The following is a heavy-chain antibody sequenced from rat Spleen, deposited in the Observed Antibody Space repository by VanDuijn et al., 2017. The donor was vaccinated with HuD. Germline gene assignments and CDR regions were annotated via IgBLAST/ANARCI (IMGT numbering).Heavy chain of an antibody. CDR2: ISYDGSST. V-gene: IGHV5-7*01. Sequence: EVQLVETGGGLVQPGRSLKLSCVASGFTFSDYNMAWVRQAPKKGLEWVATISYDGSSTYYRDSVKGRFTISRDNAKSTLYLQMDNVRSEDTATYYCARPGLIQWWETDWYFDCWGPGTMVTVSS. CDR3: ARPGLIQWWETDWYFDC. CDR1: GFTFSDYN. J-gene: IGHJ1*01. D-gene: IGHD1-1*01.